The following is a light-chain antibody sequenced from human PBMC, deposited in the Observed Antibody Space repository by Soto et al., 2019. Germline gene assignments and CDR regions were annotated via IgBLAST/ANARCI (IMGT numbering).Light chain of an antibody. CDR1: SSDIGGSNS. CDR2: EVS. J-gene: IGLJ1*01. CDR3: SSSTSGSTPFV. V-gene: IGLV2-14*01. Sequence: QSVLTQPASVSGSPGQSITISCTGTSSDIGGSNSVSWYQQHPGKAPKLMISEVSNRPSGVSLRFSGSKPGSTASLTISGLQADDEADYYCSSSTSGSTPFVFGTGTKVTVL.